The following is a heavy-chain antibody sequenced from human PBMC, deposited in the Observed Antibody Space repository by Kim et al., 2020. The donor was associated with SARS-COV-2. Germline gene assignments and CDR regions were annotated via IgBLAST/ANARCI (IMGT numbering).Heavy chain of an antibody. Sequence: SETLSLTCAVYGGSFSGYYWSWIRQPPGKGLEWIGEINHSGSTNYKPSLKSRVTISVDTSKNQFSLKLSSVTAADTAVYYCARSRGWYYSWFDPWGQGTL. J-gene: IGHJ5*02. V-gene: IGHV4-34*01. CDR1: GGSFSGYY. CDR3: ARSRGWYYSWFDP. CDR2: INHSGST. D-gene: IGHD6-19*01.